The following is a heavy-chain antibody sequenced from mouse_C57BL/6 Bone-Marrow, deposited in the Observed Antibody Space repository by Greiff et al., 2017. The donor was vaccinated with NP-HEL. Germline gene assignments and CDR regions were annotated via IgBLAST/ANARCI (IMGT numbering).Heavy chain of an antibody. CDR2: IYPGNSDT. CDR3: GSTMVTTHFDY. CDR1: GYTFTSYW. V-gene: IGHV1-5*01. J-gene: IGHJ2*01. D-gene: IGHD2-2*01. Sequence: VQLKQSGTVLARPGASVKMSCKTSGYTFTSYWMHWVKQRPGQGLEWIGAIYPGNSDTSYNQKFKGKAKLTAVTSASTAYMELSSLTNEDSAVYYCGSTMVTTHFDYWGQGTTLTVSS.